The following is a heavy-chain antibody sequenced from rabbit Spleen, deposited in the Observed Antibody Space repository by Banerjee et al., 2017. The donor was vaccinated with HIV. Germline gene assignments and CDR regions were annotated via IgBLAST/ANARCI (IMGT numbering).Heavy chain of an antibody. CDR3: ARGSATMTMVITGYYFNL. CDR2: IYAGSSGST. D-gene: IGHD2-1*01. V-gene: IGHV1S40*01. CDR1: GIDFSTYYY. J-gene: IGHJ4*01. Sequence: QSLEESGGDLVKPGASLTLTCTASGIDFSTYYYMCWVRQAPGKGLEWIACIYAGSSGSTYYATWAKGRFTISKTSSTTVTLQMTSLTAADTATYFCARGSATMTMVITGYYFNLWGPGTLVTVS.